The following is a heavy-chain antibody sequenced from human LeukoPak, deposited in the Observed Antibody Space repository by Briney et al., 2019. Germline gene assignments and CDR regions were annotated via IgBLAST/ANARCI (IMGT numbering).Heavy chain of an antibody. Sequence: PGGSLRLSCAASGFTFSSYGMHWVRQAPGKGLEWVAVIWYDGSNKYYADSVKGRFTISRDNSKNTLYLQMNSLRAEDTAVYYCAREPPATGYSSRDTGGLDENWDYWGQGTLVTVSS. CDR1: GFTFSSYG. J-gene: IGHJ4*02. CDR2: IWYDGSNK. D-gene: IGHD6-13*01. V-gene: IGHV3-33*01. CDR3: AREPPATGYSSRDTGGLDENWDY.